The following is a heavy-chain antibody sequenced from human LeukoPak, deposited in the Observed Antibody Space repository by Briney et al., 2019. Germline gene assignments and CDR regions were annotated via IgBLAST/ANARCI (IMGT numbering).Heavy chain of an antibody. CDR2: IIQDGSQT. Sequence: GGSLRLSCAASGFSFNAFWMSWVRQAPGEGLEWVANIIQDGSQTHYVGSVRGRFTISRDNAQNSLYLQMNSLRAEDTAVYYCAREAIGTTAAFDVWGQGTMVTVSS. CDR1: GFSFNAFW. J-gene: IGHJ3*01. V-gene: IGHV3-7*01. D-gene: IGHD2/OR15-2a*01. CDR3: AREAIGTTAAFDV.